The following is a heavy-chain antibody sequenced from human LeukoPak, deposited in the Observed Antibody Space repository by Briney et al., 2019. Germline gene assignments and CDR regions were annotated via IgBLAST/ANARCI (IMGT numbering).Heavy chain of an antibody. J-gene: IGHJ4*02. Sequence: GGSLRLSCAASGFSFNTYWMHWVRQVPGKGLVWVSRSNEDGTITNYADSVKGRFTISRDKNTLFLQMNSLRVEDTAIYYCARDLGGRAGYWGQGSLVTVSS. D-gene: IGHD1-26*01. CDR3: ARDLGGRAGY. CDR2: SNEDGTIT. V-gene: IGHV3-74*01. CDR1: GFSFNTYW.